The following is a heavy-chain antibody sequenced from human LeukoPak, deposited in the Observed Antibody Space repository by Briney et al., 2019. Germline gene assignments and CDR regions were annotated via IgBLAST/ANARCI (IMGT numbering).Heavy chain of an antibody. Sequence: ASVKVSCKASGYTVTSYGISWVRQTPVQGLECMGWISAYNGNTNYAQKLQGRVTITTDTSTSTAYMELRSLRSDDTAVYYCARGGVGATPFDYWGQGTLVTVSS. CDR2: ISAYNGNT. D-gene: IGHD1-26*01. J-gene: IGHJ4*02. CDR3: ARGGVGATPFDY. CDR1: GYTVTSYG. V-gene: IGHV1-18*01.